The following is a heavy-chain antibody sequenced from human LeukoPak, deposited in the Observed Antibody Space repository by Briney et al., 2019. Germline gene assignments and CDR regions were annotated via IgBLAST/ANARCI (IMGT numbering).Heavy chain of an antibody. J-gene: IGHJ4*02. CDR2: IYHSGST. CDR1: GGSISSGGYY. V-gene: IGHV4-30-2*01. D-gene: IGHD6-13*01. CDR3: ASNSAAAGIDY. Sequence: SETLSLTCTVSGGSISSGGYYWSWIRQPPGKGLEWIGYIYHSGSTYYNPSLKSRVTISVDRSKNQFSLKLSSVTAADTAVYYCASNSAAAGIDYWGQGTLVTVSS.